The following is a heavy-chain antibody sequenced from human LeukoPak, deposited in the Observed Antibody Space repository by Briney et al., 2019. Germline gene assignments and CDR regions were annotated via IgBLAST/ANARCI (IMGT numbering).Heavy chain of an antibody. V-gene: IGHV1-46*01. CDR2: INPSGGSA. Sequence: ASVKVSCKASGYTFTSYYMHWVRQAPGQGLEWMGIINPSGGSASYAQKFQGRVTMTRDMSTSTVYMELSSLRSEDTAVYYCARAPGGDIVATYWGQGTLVTVSS. CDR3: ARAPGGDIVATY. D-gene: IGHD5-12*01. J-gene: IGHJ4*02. CDR1: GYTFTSYY.